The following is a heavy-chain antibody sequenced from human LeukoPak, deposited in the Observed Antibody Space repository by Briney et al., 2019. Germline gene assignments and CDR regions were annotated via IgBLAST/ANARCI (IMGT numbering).Heavy chain of an antibody. Sequence: ASVKVSCKASGYTFTSYAIHWVRQAPGQRLEWMGWISAGNGNTKYSQNFQGRVTFISNTSASTAYMELSSLRSEDTAVYYCARGAVAGTSYNWFDPWGQGTLVTVSS. CDR3: ARGAVAGTSYNWFDP. D-gene: IGHD6-19*01. CDR2: ISAGNGNT. J-gene: IGHJ5*02. V-gene: IGHV1-3*01. CDR1: GYTFTSYA.